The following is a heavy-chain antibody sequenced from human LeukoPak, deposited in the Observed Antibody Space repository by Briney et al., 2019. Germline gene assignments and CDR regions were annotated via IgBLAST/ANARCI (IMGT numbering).Heavy chain of an antibody. CDR3: ASFNGSGSYYGDY. CDR2: IYHSGST. V-gene: IGHV4-30-2*01. Sequence: PSETLSFTCAVSGGSISSGGYSWSWIRQPPGKGLEWIGYIYHSGSTYYNPSLKSRVTISVDRSKNQFSLKLSSVTAADTAVYYCASFNGSGSYYGDYWGQGTLVTVSS. D-gene: IGHD3-10*01. CDR1: GGSISSGGYS. J-gene: IGHJ4*02.